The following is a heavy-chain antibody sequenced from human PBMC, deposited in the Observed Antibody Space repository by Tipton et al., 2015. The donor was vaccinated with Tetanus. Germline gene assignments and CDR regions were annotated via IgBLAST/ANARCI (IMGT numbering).Heavy chain of an antibody. D-gene: IGHD3-10*01. J-gene: IGHJ6*02. CDR2: IGTSASNT. Sequence: SLRLSCVASGFTFSNYAMNWVRQAPGKGLEWVSSIGTSASNTYYADSVKGRCTISRDNSKNTVVLHVTSLRGEDTAVYYCARDRGVRGGYYYYHGMDVWGQGTTVTVSS. CDR3: ARDRGVRGGYYYYHGMDV. CDR1: GFTFSNYA. V-gene: IGHV3-23*01.